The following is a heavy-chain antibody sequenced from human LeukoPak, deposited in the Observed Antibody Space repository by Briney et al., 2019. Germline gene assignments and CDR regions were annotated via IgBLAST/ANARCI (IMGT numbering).Heavy chain of an antibody. CDR3: ASSRGYSYGPNFAFDY. D-gene: IGHD5-18*01. CDR1: GGTISSYD. J-gene: IGHJ4*02. Sequence: TSETLSLTCTASGGTISSYDWSWIRQPPGKGLEWIGYIYYSGSTNYNPSLKSRVTISVDTSKNQFSLKLSSVTAADTAVYYCASSRGYSYGPNFAFDYWGQGTLVTASS. V-gene: IGHV4-59*01. CDR2: IYYSGST.